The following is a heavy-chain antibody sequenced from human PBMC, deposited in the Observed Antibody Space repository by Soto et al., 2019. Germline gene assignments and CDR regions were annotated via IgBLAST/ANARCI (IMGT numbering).Heavy chain of an antibody. J-gene: IGHJ4*02. CDR3: ATQRDYGDYGAFDY. Sequence: GASVKVSCKASGYTFTGYYMHWVRQAPGQGLEWMGWINPNSGGTNCAQKFQGWVTMTRDTSISTAYMELSRLRSDDTAVYYCATQRDYGDYGAFDYWGQGTLVTVSS. V-gene: IGHV1-2*04. CDR2: INPNSGGT. D-gene: IGHD4-17*01. CDR1: GYTFTGYY.